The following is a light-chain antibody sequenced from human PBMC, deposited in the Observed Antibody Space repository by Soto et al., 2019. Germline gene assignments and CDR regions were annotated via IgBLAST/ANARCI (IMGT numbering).Light chain of an antibody. CDR3: QQYNSYPWT. J-gene: IGKJ1*01. CDR1: QSISSW. CDR2: DAS. Sequence: DIQMTQSPSTLSASVGDRVTITCRASQSISSWLAWYQQKPGKAPKLLIYDASSLESGVPSRFSGSGSGTEFTLTISSLQPDDFATYYCQQYNSYPWTFGQGTTLAIK. V-gene: IGKV1-5*01.